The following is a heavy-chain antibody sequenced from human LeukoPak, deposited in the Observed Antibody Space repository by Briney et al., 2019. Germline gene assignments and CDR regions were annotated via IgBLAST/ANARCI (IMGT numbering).Heavy chain of an antibody. D-gene: IGHD5-12*01. CDR1: GFTFSNYA. CDR3: AKDIQTWPRFPDY. V-gene: IGHV3-23*01. Sequence: GGSLRLSCGASGFTFSNYAMSWVRQAPGKGLEWVSGISDSGSTVFYADSVKGRFTSSRDNPKSTLYLQMNSLRAEDTAVYYCAKDIQTWPRFPDYWGQGTLVTVSS. CDR2: ISDSGSTV. J-gene: IGHJ4*02.